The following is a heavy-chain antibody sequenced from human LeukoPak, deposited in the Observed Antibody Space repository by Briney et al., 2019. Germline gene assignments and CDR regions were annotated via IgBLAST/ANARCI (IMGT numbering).Heavy chain of an antibody. CDR1: GFTFSSYS. Sequence: GGSLRLPCAASGFTFSSYSMNWVRQAPGKGLEWVSYISSSSSTIYYADSVKGRFTISRDNAKNSLYQQMNSLRAEDTAVYYCARVWYSSSWGHFDYWGQGTLVTVSS. CDR3: ARVWYSSSWGHFDY. V-gene: IGHV3-48*04. J-gene: IGHJ4*02. D-gene: IGHD6-13*01. CDR2: ISSSSSTI.